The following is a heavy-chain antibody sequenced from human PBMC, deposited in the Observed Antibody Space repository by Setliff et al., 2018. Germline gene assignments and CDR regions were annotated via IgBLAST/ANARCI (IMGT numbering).Heavy chain of an antibody. V-gene: IGHV1-18*01. J-gene: IGHJ3*02. Sequence: ASVKVSCKASGYTFTSYGISWVRQAPGQGLEWMGWISAYNGNTNYAQELQGRVTMTTDNSKNTLYLQMNSLRAEDTGIYYCAKDRNFPNDVFDTWGQGTMVTVSS. CDR1: GYTFTSYG. CDR3: AKDRNFPNDVFDT. CDR2: ISAYNGNT.